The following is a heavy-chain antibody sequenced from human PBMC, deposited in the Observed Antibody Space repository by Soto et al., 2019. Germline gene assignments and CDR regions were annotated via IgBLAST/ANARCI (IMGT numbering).Heavy chain of an antibody. CDR1: GGSISSYY. J-gene: IGHJ5*02. V-gene: IGHV4-59*01. Sequence: QVQLQESGPGLVKPSETLSLTCTVSGGSISSYYWSWIRQPPGKGLEWIGYIYYSGSTNYNPSLKSRVTISVDTSKNQFSLKLSSVTAADTAVYYGARAVVGATTGNWFDPWGQGTLVTVSS. CDR2: IYYSGST. CDR3: ARAVVGATTGNWFDP. D-gene: IGHD1-26*01.